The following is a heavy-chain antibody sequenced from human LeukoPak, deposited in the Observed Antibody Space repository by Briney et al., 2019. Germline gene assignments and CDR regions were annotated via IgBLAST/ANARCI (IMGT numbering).Heavy chain of an antibody. CDR2: IYHSGST. V-gene: IGHV4-30-2*01. D-gene: IGHD1-26*01. J-gene: IGHJ4*02. Sequence: SSETLSLTCAVSGGSISSGGYSWSWIRQPPGKGLEWIGYIYHSGSTYYNPSLKSRVTISVDRSKNQFSLKLSSVTAADTAVYYCARGVYGGSYHEDYWDQGTLVTVSS. CDR1: GGSISSGGYS. CDR3: ARGVYGGSYHEDY.